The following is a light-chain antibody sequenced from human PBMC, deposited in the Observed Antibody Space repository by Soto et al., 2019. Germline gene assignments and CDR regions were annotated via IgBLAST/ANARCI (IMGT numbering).Light chain of an antibody. CDR3: CSYARPTFYA. CDR1: SSDVGGYNY. CDR2: EVN. Sequence: QSVLTQPPSASGSPGQSVAISCTGTSSDVGGYNYVSWYQQHPGKAPKLMIYEVNKRPSGVPDRFSGSKSGNTASLTISGLQAEDEADYYCCSYARPTFYAFATGTKVTVL. J-gene: IGLJ1*01. V-gene: IGLV2-8*01.